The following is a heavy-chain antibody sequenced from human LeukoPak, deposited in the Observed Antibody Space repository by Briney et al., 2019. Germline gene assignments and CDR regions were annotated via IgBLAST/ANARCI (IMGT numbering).Heavy chain of an antibody. D-gene: IGHD3-9*01. CDR2: INHSGST. CDR3: ARSPLTGNYGDWFDP. CDR1: GGSFSGYY. J-gene: IGHJ5*02. Sequence: SETLSLTCAVYGGSFSGYYWSWIRQPPGKGLEWIGEINHSGSTNYNPSLKSRVTISVDTSKNQFSLNLSSVTAADTAVYYCARSPLTGNYGDWFDPWGQGTLVIVSS. V-gene: IGHV4-34*01.